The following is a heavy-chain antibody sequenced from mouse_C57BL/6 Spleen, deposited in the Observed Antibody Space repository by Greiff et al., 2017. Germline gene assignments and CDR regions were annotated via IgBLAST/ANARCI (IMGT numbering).Heavy chain of an antibody. J-gene: IGHJ3*01. CDR3: ARETAQVPFAY. CDR2: IRNKANGYTT. CDR1: GFTFTDYY. V-gene: IGHV7-3*01. Sequence: DVMLVESGGGLVQPGGSLSLSCAASGFTFTDYYMSWVRQPPGKALEWLGFIRNKANGYTTEYSASVKGRFTISRDNSQSILYLQMNALRAEDSATYYCARETAQVPFAYWGQGTLVTVSA. D-gene: IGHD3-2*02.